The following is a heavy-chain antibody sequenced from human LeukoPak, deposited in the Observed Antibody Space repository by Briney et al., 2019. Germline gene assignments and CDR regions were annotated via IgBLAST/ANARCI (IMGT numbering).Heavy chain of an antibody. CDR2: ISSSSSYI. J-gene: IGHJ6*02. V-gene: IGHV3-21*01. Sequence: GGSLRLSCAASGFTFSSYSMNWVRQAPGKGLEWVSSISSSSSYIYYADSVKGRFTISRDNAKNSLYLQMNSLRAEDTAVYYCARDYSKYSGYYGMDVWGQGTTVTVSS. CDR3: ARDYSKYSGYYGMDV. D-gene: IGHD4-11*01. CDR1: GFTFSSYS.